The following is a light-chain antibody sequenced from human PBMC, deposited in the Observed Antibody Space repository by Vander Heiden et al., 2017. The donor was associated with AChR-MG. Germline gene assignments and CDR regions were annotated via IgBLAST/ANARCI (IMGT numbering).Light chain of an antibody. J-gene: IGLJ2*01. Sequence: SSELTPPPSLSVSPGLTVSLTCSGDTLGNKFVCWYRVRWVHSVVLVIFKDNKRTSEIPRRFSGSNSGSTATLTISGTQAMDEDDYFCQAGDSSSVVFGGGTKLTVL. CDR1: TLGNKF. CDR2: KDN. CDR3: QAGDSSSVV. V-gene: IGLV3-1*01.